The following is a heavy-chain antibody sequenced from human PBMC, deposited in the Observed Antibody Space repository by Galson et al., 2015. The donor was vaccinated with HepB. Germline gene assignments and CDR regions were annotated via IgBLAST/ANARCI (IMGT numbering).Heavy chain of an antibody. CDR1: GFIFSNYG. CDR2: IWYDGSNK. V-gene: IGHV3-33*01. J-gene: IGHJ5*02. Sequence: SLRLSCAASGFIFSNYGMHWVRQAPGKGLEWVAVIWYDGSNKYYADSVKGRFTIPRDNSKNMLYLQMNSLRAEDTAVYYCAGFIVPAAMYLDPWGQGTLVTVSS. CDR3: AGFIVPAAMYLDP. D-gene: IGHD2-2*01.